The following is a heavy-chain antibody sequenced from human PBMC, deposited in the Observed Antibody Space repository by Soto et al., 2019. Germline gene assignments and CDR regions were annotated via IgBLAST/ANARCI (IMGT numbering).Heavy chain of an antibody. CDR3: ARAYWGGIAAAGTIYYYYYGMDV. Sequence: GGSLRLSCAASGFTFSSYSRNWVRQAPGKGLEWVSSISSSSSYIYYADSVKGRFTISRDNAKNSLYLQMNSLRAEDTAVYYCARAYWGGIAAAGTIYYYYYGMDVWGQGTTVTVYS. V-gene: IGHV3-21*01. CDR2: ISSSSSYI. CDR1: GFTFSSYS. J-gene: IGHJ6*02. D-gene: IGHD6-13*01.